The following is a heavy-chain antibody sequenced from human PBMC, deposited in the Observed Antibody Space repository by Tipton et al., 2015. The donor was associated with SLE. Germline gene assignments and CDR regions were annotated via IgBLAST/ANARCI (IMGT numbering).Heavy chain of an antibody. J-gene: IGHJ5*02. CDR1: GGSISSSSYY. V-gene: IGHV4-39*01. Sequence: TLSLTCTVSGGSISSSSYYWGWIRQPPGKGLEWIGSIYYSGSTYYNPSLKSRVTIYVDTSKNQFSLKLSSVTAADTAVYYCARHEGDFWRGYYESWCDPWGQITLVTVSS. D-gene: IGHD3-3*01. CDR2: IYYSGST. CDR3: ARHEGDFWRGYYESWCDP.